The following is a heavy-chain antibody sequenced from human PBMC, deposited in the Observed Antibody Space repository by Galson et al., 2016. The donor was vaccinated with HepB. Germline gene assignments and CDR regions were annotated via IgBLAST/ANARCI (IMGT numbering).Heavy chain of an antibody. V-gene: IGHV1-8*02. CDR2: LNPKSGNT. CDR1: GHTFNNYE. CDR3: TRERSDYGMDV. J-gene: IGHJ6*02. Sequence: SVKVSCKAPGHTFNNYEINWVRQAPGQGLEWMGWLNPKSGNTGNAQKFQGRVTMTRNTSIGTAYMELSSLRSDDTAVYYCTRERSDYGMDVWGQGTSVTVAS. D-gene: IGHD5-24*01.